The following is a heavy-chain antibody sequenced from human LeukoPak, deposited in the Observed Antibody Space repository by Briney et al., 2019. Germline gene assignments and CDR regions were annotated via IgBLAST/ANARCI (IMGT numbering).Heavy chain of an antibody. CDR1: GFTFSSYA. D-gene: IGHD3-22*01. Sequence: GGSLRLSCVASGFTFSSYAMSWVRQAPGKGLEWVAVISYDGSNKYYADSVKGRFTISRDNSKNTLYLQMNSLRAEDTAVYYCARGQFRSGYYGSSGFDYWGQGTLVTVSS. CDR2: ISYDGSNK. J-gene: IGHJ4*02. CDR3: ARGQFRSGYYGSSGFDY. V-gene: IGHV3-30*04.